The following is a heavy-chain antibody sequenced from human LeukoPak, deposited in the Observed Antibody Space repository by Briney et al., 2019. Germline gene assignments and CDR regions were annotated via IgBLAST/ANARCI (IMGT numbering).Heavy chain of an antibody. D-gene: IGHD3-10*02. Sequence: PGGSLRLSCAASGFTFSSYGMNWVRQAPGKGLEWVSYLSSTSNIHYEQSAKSRFTITTDNSKSSLYSQMDGLRAEDTAVYYCGRRGDSPMIGDHWGQGILVTVAS. CDR1: GFTFSSYG. J-gene: IGHJ4*02. CDR3: GRRGDSPMIGDH. CDR2: LSSTSNI. V-gene: IGHV3-21*01.